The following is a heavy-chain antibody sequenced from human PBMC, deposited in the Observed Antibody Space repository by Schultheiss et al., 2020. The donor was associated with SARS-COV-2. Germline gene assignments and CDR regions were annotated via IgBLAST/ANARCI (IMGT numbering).Heavy chain of an antibody. J-gene: IGHJ4*02. V-gene: IGHV3-30-3*01. CDR2: ISYDGGNK. CDR1: GFTFSSYA. D-gene: IGHD3-3*01. Sequence: GESLKISCAASGFTFSSYAMHWVRQAPGKGLEWVAVISYDGGNKYYADSVKGRFTISRDNSKNTLYLQMNSLRPEDTAVYYCARSGGDFWSGYYPSYWGQGTLVTVSS. CDR3: ARSGGDFWSGYYPSY.